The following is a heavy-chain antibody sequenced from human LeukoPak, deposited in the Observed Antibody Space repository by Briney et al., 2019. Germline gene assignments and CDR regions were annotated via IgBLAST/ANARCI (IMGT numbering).Heavy chain of an antibody. V-gene: IGHV3-30*02. Sequence: GGSLRLSCAASGFSFSDYAIYWVRQTPGKGLEWVAFIRYDGSNKIYADSVKGRFTISRDNSKNTLYLQMNSLRAEDTAVYYCASSLITMIAVGYWGQGTLVTVSS. D-gene: IGHD3-22*01. CDR1: GFSFSDYA. CDR2: IRYDGSNK. CDR3: ASSLITMIAVGY. J-gene: IGHJ4*02.